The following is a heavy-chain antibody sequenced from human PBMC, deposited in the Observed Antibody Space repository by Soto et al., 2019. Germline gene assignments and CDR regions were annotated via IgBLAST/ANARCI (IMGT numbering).Heavy chain of an antibody. V-gene: IGHV4-34*01. Sequence: KTSETLSLTCAVYGGSFSGYYWSWIRQPPGKGLEWIGEINHSGSTNYNPSLKSRVTISVDTSKNQFSLKLSSVTAADTAVYYCARGDYGDYVLDYWGQGTLVTVS. CDR1: GGSFSGYY. CDR3: ARGDYGDYVLDY. J-gene: IGHJ4*02. CDR2: INHSGST. D-gene: IGHD4-17*01.